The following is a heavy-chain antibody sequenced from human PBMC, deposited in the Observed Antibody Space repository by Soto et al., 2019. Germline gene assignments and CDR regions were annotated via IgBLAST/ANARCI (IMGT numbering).Heavy chain of an antibody. CDR1: GFTFSDHY. CDR3: ARGGYCSSTSCHTDYYGMDV. J-gene: IGHJ6*02. Sequence: PGGSLRLSCAASGFTFSDHYMDWVRQAPGKGLEWVGCTRNKANSYTTEYAASVKGRFTISRDDSKNSLYLQMNSLKTEDTAVYYCARGGYCSSTSCHTDYYGMDVWGQGTTVTVSS. V-gene: IGHV3-72*01. D-gene: IGHD2-2*02. CDR2: TRNKANSYTT.